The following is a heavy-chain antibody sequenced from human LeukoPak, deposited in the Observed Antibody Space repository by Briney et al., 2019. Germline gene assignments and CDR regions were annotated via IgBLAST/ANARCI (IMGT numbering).Heavy chain of an antibody. CDR1: GFTFSSYA. J-gene: IGHJ4*02. V-gene: IGHV3-23*01. D-gene: IGHD3-3*01. Sequence: GGSLRLSCAASGFTFSSYAMSWVRQAPGKGLEWVSAINGSGSSTYYADSVKGRFTISRDDSKNTLYLQMNSLRAEDTAVYYCAKDMGVTIFGVVIIREYFDYWGQGTLVTVSS. CDR3: AKDMGVTIFGVVIIREYFDY. CDR2: INGSGSST.